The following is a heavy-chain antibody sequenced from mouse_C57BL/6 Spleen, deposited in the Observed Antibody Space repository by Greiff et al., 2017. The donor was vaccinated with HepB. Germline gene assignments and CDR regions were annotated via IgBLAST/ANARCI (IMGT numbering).Heavy chain of an antibody. CDR2: IYPGSGNT. CDR1: GYTFTDYY. J-gene: IGHJ3*01. CDR3: AKYSNRFAY. Sequence: VQLQQSGAELVRPGASVKLSCKASGYTFTDYYINWVKQRPGQGLEWIARIYPGSGNTYYNEKFKGKATLTAEKSSSTAYMQLSSLTSEDSAVYFCAKYSNRFAYWGQGTLVTVSA. D-gene: IGHD2-5*01. V-gene: IGHV1-76*01.